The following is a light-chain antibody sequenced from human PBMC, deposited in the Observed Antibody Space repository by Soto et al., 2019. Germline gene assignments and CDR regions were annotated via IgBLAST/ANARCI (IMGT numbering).Light chain of an antibody. J-gene: IGKJ1*01. CDR1: RSLSSTS. V-gene: IGKV3-20*01. CDR2: DAS. CDR3: QQYGSSPRT. Sequence: EFVLTQSPGTLSLSPGERAALSCRASRSLSSTSLAWYQQRPGQAPRLLIYDASSRATGIPDRFSGSGSGTDFTLTINRLEPDDFAVYYCQQYGSSPRTFGQGTKVEI.